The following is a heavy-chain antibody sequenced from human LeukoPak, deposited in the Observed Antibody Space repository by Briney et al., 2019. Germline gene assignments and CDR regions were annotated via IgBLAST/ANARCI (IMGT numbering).Heavy chain of an antibody. J-gene: IGHJ3*02. CDR1: GYTFTGYY. CDR3: ARTVTGLLPHDAFDI. D-gene: IGHD3-22*01. CDR2: INPSGGST. Sequence: ASVTVSCKASGYTFTGYYMHWVRQAPGQGLEWMGIINPSGGSTSYAQKFQGRVTMTRDTSTSTVYMELSSLRSEDTAVYYCARTVTGLLPHDAFDIWGQGTMVTVSS. V-gene: IGHV1-46*01.